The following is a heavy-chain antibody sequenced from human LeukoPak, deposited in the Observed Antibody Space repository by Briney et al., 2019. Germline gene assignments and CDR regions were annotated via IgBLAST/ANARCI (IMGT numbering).Heavy chain of an antibody. D-gene: IGHD6-13*01. V-gene: IGHV1-69*06. CDR2: IIPIFGTT. Sequence: GASVKVSCKASGGTFSSYAISWVRQAPGQGLEWMGGIIPIFGTTNYAQKFQDRGTITADKSTSTAYMELSSLRSEDTAVYYCARVVGLTGYSSSWYSGYYYYMDVWGKGTTVTVSS. J-gene: IGHJ6*03. CDR3: ARVVGLTGYSSSWYSGYYYYMDV. CDR1: GGTFSSYA.